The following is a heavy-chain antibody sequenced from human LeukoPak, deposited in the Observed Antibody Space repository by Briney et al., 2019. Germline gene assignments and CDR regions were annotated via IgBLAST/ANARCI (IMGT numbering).Heavy chain of an antibody. CDR2: IYSGGST. J-gene: IGHJ6*04. D-gene: IGHD3-3*01. Sequence: GGSLRLSCAASGFTVSSNYMSWVRQAPGKGLEWVSVIYSGGSTYYADSVKGRFTISRDNSKNKLYLQMNSLRAEDTAVYYCARADLFRYYYGIDVWGKGTTVTVSS. CDR1: GFTVSSNY. V-gene: IGHV3-53*01. CDR3: ARADLFRYYYGIDV.